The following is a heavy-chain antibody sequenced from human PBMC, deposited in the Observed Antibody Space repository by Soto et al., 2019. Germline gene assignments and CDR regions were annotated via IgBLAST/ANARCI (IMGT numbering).Heavy chain of an antibody. CDR1: GFTFDDYA. Sequence: EVQLVESGGGLVQPGRSLRLSCVVTGFTFDDYAMHWVRQAPGKGLEWVSGLSWNGDTTVYADSVKGRFTISRDNAKNSLYLQMNSLRVEDTALYSCAKDRERGDILAGNCVDPWGQGTLVTVSS. CDR2: LSWNGDTT. CDR3: AKDRERGDILAGNCVDP. D-gene: IGHD3-9*01. J-gene: IGHJ5*02. V-gene: IGHV3-9*01.